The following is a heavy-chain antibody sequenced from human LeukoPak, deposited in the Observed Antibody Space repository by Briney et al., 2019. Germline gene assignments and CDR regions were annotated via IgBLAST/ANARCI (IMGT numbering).Heavy chain of an antibody. CDR2: ISSSSSYI. V-gene: IGHV3-21*04. CDR1: GFTFSSYS. Sequence: PGGSLRLSCAASGFTFSSYSMNWVRQAPGKGLEWVSSISSSSSYIYYADSVKGRFIISRDNSKNTLYLQMNSLRAEDTAVYYCAKVGSTSRRPFDPWGQGTLVTVSS. CDR3: AKVGSTSRRPFDP. D-gene: IGHD2-2*01. J-gene: IGHJ5*02.